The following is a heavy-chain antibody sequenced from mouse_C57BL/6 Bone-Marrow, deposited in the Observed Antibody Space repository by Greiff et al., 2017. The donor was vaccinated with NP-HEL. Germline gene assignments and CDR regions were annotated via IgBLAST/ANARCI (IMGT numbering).Heavy chain of an antibody. J-gene: IGHJ2*01. CDR2: IYPGDGDT. CDR3: AFYYGSSYGYFDY. D-gene: IGHD1-1*01. CDR1: GYAFSSSW. V-gene: IGHV1-82*01. Sequence: QVQLKESGPELVKPGASVKISCKASGYAFSSSWMNWVKQRPGKGLEWIGRIYPGDGDTNYNGKFKGKATLTADKSSSTAYMQLSSLTSEDSAVYFCAFYYGSSYGYFDYWGQGTTLTVSS.